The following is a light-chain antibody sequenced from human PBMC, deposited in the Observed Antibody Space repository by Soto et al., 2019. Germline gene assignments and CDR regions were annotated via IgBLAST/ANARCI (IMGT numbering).Light chain of an antibody. Sequence: DIQMTQSPSTLSTSVGDRVTITCRASQSISSRLAWYPQKPGQAPKLLIYDASSLQSGVPSRCSGSGSGTEFTLTISSLQPDDLATYYCQQSNDYPLTFGGGTKVEIK. V-gene: IGKV1-5*01. CDR2: DAS. CDR1: QSISSR. CDR3: QQSNDYPLT. J-gene: IGKJ4*01.